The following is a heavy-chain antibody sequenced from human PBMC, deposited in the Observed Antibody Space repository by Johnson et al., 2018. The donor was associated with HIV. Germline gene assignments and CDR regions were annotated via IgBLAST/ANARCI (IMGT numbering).Heavy chain of an antibody. D-gene: IGHD1-26*01. V-gene: IGHV3-66*02. CDR3: ARVHGGATRAKGAFHI. J-gene: IGHJ3*02. CDR2: IYSGGST. Sequence: MQLVESGGGLVQPGGSLRLSCAASGFTVSSNYMSWVRQAPGKGLEWVSVIYSGGSTYYADSVKGRFTISRDNSKHTLYLQMNSLRAEATAVDYCARVHGGATRAKGAFHIWGQGTMVSVSS. CDR1: GFTVSSNY.